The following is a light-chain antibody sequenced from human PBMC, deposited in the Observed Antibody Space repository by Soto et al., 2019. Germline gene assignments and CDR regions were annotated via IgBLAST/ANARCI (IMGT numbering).Light chain of an antibody. CDR1: SGSIASNY. V-gene: IGLV6-57*01. J-gene: IGLJ3*02. Sequence: FMLTQPHSVSESPGKTVTISCTRSSGSIASNYVQWYQQRPGSSPTTVIYGDNQRPSGVPDRFSGSIDSSSNSASLTISGLKTEDEADYYCQSYDSSAWVFGGGTKLTVL. CDR3: QSYDSSAWV. CDR2: GDN.